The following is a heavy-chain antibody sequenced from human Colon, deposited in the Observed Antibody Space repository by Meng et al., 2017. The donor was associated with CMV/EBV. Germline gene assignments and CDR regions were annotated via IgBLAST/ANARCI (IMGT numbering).Heavy chain of an antibody. CDR2: SYYSGST. Sequence: VMLPLVCVRLLMPCASLSLTCRVDGEAFSGYYWTRFLQPSATSLQWIVESYYSGSTNYSPSLKSRVTISLDTSKNQFSLKLNSVTAADTAVYYCARATKSSCWEVLDYWGHGTLVTVSS. V-gene: IGHV4-34*01. D-gene: IGHD2-2*01. CDR1: GEAFSGYY. CDR3: ARATKSSCWEVLDY. J-gene: IGHJ4*01.